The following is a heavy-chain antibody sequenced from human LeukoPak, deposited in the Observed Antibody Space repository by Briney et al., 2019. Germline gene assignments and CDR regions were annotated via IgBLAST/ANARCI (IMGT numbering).Heavy chain of an antibody. D-gene: IGHD6-19*01. Sequence: SETLSLTCTVSGGSINSNYWSWIRQPPGEGLEWIAYIDHSGNTNYNPSLKSRVTISRDMSKNQFSLKLTSVTAADTAMYYCARVGSWYYFDYWGQGILVTVSS. V-gene: IGHV4-59*01. J-gene: IGHJ4*02. CDR3: ARVGSWYYFDY. CDR2: IDHSGNT. CDR1: GGSINSNY.